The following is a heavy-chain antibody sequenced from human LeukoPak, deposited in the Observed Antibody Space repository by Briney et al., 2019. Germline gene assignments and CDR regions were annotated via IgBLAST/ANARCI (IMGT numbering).Heavy chain of an antibody. J-gene: IGHJ4*02. D-gene: IGHD2-2*01. V-gene: IGHV3-9*01. CDR3: AKGRTEVVPHCYFDY. CDR1: GFTFDDYA. Sequence: GGSLRLSCAASGFTFDDYAMHWVRPAPGKGLEWVSGISWNSGSIGYADSVKGRFTISRDNAKNSLYLQMNSLRAEDTALYYCAKGRTEVVPHCYFDYWGQGTLVTVSS. CDR2: ISWNSGSI.